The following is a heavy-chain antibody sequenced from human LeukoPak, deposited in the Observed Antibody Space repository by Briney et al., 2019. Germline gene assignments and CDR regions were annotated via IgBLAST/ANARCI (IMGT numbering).Heavy chain of an antibody. V-gene: IGHV5-51*01. D-gene: IGHD1-1*01. Sequence: GESLKISCKVSGYSFTTYWIVWVRQMTGKGLEWMGNIHPGDSDPKYSPSFQGQVTISADKSISTAYLQWSSLQASDTAMYYCARLLTSTDYYYYYGLDLWGQGTTVTVSS. CDR2: IHPGDSDP. CDR1: GYSFTTYW. J-gene: IGHJ6*02. CDR3: ARLLTSTDYYYYYGLDL.